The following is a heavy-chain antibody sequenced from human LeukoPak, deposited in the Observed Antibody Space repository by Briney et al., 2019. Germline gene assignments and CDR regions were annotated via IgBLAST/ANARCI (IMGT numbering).Heavy chain of an antibody. D-gene: IGHD2-2*02. V-gene: IGHV3-23*01. CDR2: IISGGNT. J-gene: IGHJ4*02. Sequence: GGSLRLSCAASGFTFSSYAMSWVRQTPGKGLEWVSAIISGGNTYYADSVKGRFTISRDNAKNTLYMETNSLRAEDTAVYYCAKLTCSSTTCYTGDWGQGTLVTVS. CDR1: GFTFSSYA. CDR3: AKLTCSSTTCYTGD.